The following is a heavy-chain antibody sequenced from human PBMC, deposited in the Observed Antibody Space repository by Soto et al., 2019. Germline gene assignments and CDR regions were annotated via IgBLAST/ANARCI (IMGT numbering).Heavy chain of an antibody. D-gene: IGHD1-1*01. J-gene: IGHJ4*02. CDR2: IYYSGST. CDR1: GGSISSYY. Sequence: LSLTFTVSGGSISSYYWSWIRQPPGKGLEWIGYIYYSGSTNYNPSLKSRVTISVDTSKNQFSLKLSSVTAADTAVYYCARVWMERGFDYWGQGTLVTVSS. CDR3: ARVWMERGFDY. V-gene: IGHV4-59*01.